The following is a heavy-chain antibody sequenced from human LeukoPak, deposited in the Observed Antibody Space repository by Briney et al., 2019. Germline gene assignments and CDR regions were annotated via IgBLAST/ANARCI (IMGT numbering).Heavy chain of an antibody. CDR3: ARGDTSLGGAFDI. V-gene: IGHV3-64*01. CDR2: ISGDGGTT. Sequence: GGSLRLSCAASGFNLRSYAIHWVHQATGKGLEHVSAISGDGGTTSYAQSLKGKCTISRDNSKKMAYLQLGGLKTEDMAVYYCARGDTSLGGAFDIWGQGTMVTVS. D-gene: IGHD3-16*01. J-gene: IGHJ3*02. CDR1: GFNLRSYA.